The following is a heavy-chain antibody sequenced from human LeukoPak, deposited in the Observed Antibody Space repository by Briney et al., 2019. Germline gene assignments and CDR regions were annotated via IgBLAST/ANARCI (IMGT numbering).Heavy chain of an antibody. CDR2: INPGYSNT. J-gene: IGHJ4*02. D-gene: IGHD1-1*01. CDR3: ARDLGGTGTSRYFDY. V-gene: IGHV1-3*01. CDR1: GYTFTSYA. Sequence: ASVKVSCKASGYTFTSYAIHWVRQAPGQRLEWMGWINPGYSNTKYSQKFQGRVTITRDTSASTAYMELTSLRSEDTAVYYCARDLGGTGTSRYFDYWGQGTLVTVSS.